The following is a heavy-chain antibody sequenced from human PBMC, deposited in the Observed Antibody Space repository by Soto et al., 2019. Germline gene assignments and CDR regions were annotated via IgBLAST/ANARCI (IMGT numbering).Heavy chain of an antibody. D-gene: IGHD3-22*01. CDR2: IYYSGST. Sequence: SETLSVTCTVSGGSMSSGGYYWSWIRQNPGKGLEWIGYIYYSGSTYYNPSLKSRVTISVDTSKNQFSLKLSSVTAADTAVYYCARDRLNYYDSSGYYPSRAFAIRGQGTMVTVSS. J-gene: IGHJ3*02. V-gene: IGHV4-31*03. CDR3: ARDRLNYYDSSGYYPSRAFAI. CDR1: GGSMSSGGYY.